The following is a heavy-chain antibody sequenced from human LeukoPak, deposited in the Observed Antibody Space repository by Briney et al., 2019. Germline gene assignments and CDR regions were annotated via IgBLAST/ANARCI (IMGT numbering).Heavy chain of an antibody. Sequence: PGGSLRLSCAASGFTFSSYEMNWVRQAPGKGLEWVSYISSSGSTIYYADSVKGRFTISRDNSKNTLYLQMNSLRAEDTAVYYCAKSTSSWFENFDYWGQGTLVTVSS. CDR3: AKSTSSWFENFDY. D-gene: IGHD6-13*01. CDR2: ISSSGSTI. CDR1: GFTFSSYE. J-gene: IGHJ4*02. V-gene: IGHV3-48*03.